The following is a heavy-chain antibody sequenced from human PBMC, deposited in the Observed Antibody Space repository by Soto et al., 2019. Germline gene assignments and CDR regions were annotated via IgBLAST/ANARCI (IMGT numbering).Heavy chain of an antibody. CDR2: INPSGGST. CDR3: ARDRSSGWYWFDP. J-gene: IGHJ5*02. CDR1: GYTFTSYY. V-gene: IGHV1-46*01. D-gene: IGHD6-19*01. Sequence: QVQLVQSGAEVKKPGASVKVSCKASGYTFTSYYMHWVRQAPGQGLEWMGIINPSGGSTSYAQKFQGRVTMTRDRSTSTVYMELSSLRSEDTAVYYCARDRSSGWYWFDPWGQGTLVTVSS.